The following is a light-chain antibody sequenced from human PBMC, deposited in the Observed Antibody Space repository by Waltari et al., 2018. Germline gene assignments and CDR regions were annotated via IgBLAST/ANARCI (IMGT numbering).Light chain of an antibody. Sequence: SVRASQSVSNYLAWYQQKPGQAPRLLIYGASNRATGIPARFSGSGSGTDFTLTISSLEPEDFAVYYCQQRSNWPLTFGGGTKVEIK. J-gene: IGKJ4*01. CDR2: GAS. CDR1: QSVSNY. CDR3: QQRSNWPLT. V-gene: IGKV3-11*01.